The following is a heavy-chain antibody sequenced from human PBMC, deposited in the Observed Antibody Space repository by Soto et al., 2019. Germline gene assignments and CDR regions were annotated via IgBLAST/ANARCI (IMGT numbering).Heavy chain of an antibody. CDR1: GYSFTSYW. J-gene: IGHJ4*02. Sequence: PGESLKISCKGSGYSFTSYWISWVRQMPGKGLEWMGRIDPSDSYTNYSPSFQGHVTISADKSISTAYLQWSSLKASDTAMYYCARDLARGAGSAGFDYWGQGTLVTVSS. V-gene: IGHV5-10-1*01. CDR2: IDPSDSYT. D-gene: IGHD1-26*01. CDR3: ARDLARGAGSAGFDY.